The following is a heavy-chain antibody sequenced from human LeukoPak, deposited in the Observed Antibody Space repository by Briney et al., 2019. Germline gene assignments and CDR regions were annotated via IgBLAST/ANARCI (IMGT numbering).Heavy chain of an antibody. J-gene: IGHJ5*02. CDR3: ARGTMKYNWFDP. CDR1: GFTFSNYS. CDR2: ISSSSSYI. Sequence: GGSLRLSCAASGFTFSNYSMNWVRQAPGKGLEWVSSISSSSSYIYYADSVKGRFTISRDNAKNSLYLQMNSLRAEDTAVYYCARGTMKYNWFDPWGQGTLVTVSS. V-gene: IGHV3-21*01. D-gene: IGHD1-1*01.